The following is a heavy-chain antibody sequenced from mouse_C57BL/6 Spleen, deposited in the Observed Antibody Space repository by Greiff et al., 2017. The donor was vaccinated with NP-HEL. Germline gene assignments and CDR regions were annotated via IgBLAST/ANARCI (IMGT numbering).Heavy chain of an antibody. CDR2: ISDGGRYT. CDR1: GFTFSSYA. D-gene: IGHD1-1*01. V-gene: IGHV5-4*03. J-gene: IGHJ4*01. Sequence: EVKLMESGGGLVKPGGSLKLSCAASGFTFSSYAMSWVRQTPEKRLEWVATISDGGRYTYYPDNVKGRFTISRDNAKNNLYLQMSHLKSEDTAMYYCARASSYGSSHYYAMDYWGQGTSVTVSS. CDR3: ARASSYGSSHYYAMDY.